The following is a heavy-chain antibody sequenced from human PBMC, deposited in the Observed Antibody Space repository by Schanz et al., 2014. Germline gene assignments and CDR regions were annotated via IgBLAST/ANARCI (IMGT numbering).Heavy chain of an antibody. J-gene: IGHJ6*02. CDR2: ISGSGAST. CDR3: ARAQGVIRLYYGVDV. D-gene: IGHD3-10*01. V-gene: IGHV3-23*04. CDR1: GFTFSSYA. Sequence: EVQLVESGGGLVQPGGSLRLSCTASGFTFSSYAMSWVRQAPGKGLEWVSAISGSGASTYYADSVKGRFTISRDSSKNTLYLQMNSLRAEDTAVYYCARAQGVIRLYYGVDVWGQGTTVTVSS.